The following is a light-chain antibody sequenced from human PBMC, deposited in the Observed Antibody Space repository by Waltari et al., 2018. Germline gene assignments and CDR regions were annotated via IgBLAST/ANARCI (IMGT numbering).Light chain of an antibody. CDR1: QNINSF. Sequence: DIQMTQSPSSLSASVGDRVTITCRASQNINSFLNWYQQKPGRAPKLLIYAASSLHSGVPSRFSGSGSGTDYTLTISSLHPDDFATYYCQQYHHYWTFGQGTKVEMK. V-gene: IGKV1-39*01. J-gene: IGKJ1*01. CDR2: AAS. CDR3: QQYHHYWT.